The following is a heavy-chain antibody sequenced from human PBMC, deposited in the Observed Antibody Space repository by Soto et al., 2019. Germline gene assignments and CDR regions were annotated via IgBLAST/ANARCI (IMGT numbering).Heavy chain of an antibody. V-gene: IGHV4-39*01. CDR3: ARRKRGDPHYRGNWFDP. D-gene: IGHD3-10*01. J-gene: IGHJ5*02. Sequence: PSETLSLTCTVSGGSISSSSYYWGWIRQPPGKGLEWIGSIYYSGSTFYNPSLKSRVTISVDTSKNQFSLKLSSVTAADTAVYYCARRKRGDPHYRGNWFDPWGQGTLVTVSS. CDR1: GGSISSSSYY. CDR2: IYYSGST.